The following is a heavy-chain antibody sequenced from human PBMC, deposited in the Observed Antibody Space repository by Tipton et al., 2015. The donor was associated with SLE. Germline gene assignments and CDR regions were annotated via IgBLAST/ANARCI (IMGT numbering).Heavy chain of an antibody. CDR2: IYCGAHNT. J-gene: IGHJ4*02. V-gene: IGHV3-23*03. Sequence: GSLRLSCAASGFIFSSYAMSWVRQAPGEGLEWIAVIYCGAHNTFYADSVKGRFTISRDDSKDTLYLQMNSLRAADTAVYYCARDSDHSSGWFPSLFDWGQGTVVTVSS. D-gene: IGHD6-19*01. CDR1: GFIFSSYA. CDR3: ARDSDHSSGWFPSLFD.